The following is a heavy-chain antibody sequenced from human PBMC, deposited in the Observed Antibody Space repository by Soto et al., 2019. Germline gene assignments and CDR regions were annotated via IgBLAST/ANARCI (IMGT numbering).Heavy chain of an antibody. CDR3: ARDSTAWFPYYGIDV. CDR1: GGSISSYY. Sequence: SETLSLTCTVSGGSISSYYWSWIRQPPGKGLEWIGYISDRGTTSYNPSLRSRVTISVDTSKNQFSLRLNSVTAADTAVYYCARDSTAWFPYYGIDVWGQGTTVTVSS. D-gene: IGHD3-10*01. CDR2: ISDRGTT. V-gene: IGHV4-59*01. J-gene: IGHJ6*02.